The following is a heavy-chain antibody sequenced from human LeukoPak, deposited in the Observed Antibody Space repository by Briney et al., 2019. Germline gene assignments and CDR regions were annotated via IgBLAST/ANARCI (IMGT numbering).Heavy chain of an antibody. CDR2: IKQDGSEK. CDR3: ARDKFVCSGGTCSAGGFDY. Sequence: PGGSLRLSCAASGFTFSSYWMSWVRQAPGKGLEWVATIKQDGSEKYYVDSVKGRFTISRDNAKNSLYLQMNSLRAEDTAVYYCARDKFVCSGGTCSAGGFDYWGRGTLVTVSS. D-gene: IGHD2-15*01. CDR1: GFTFSSYW. J-gene: IGHJ4*02. V-gene: IGHV3-7*01.